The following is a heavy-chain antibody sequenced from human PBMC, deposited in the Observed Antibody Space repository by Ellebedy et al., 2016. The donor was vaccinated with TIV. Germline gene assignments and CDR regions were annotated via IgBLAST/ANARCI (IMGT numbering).Heavy chain of an antibody. V-gene: IGHV1-46*04. D-gene: IGHD2-21*02. CDR3: ARGAHIVVVTAILDAFDI. CDR1: GYTFTSYC. J-gene: IGHJ3*02. CDR2: INPSGGST. Sequence: ASVKVSCKASGYTFTSYCMHWVRQAPGQGLEWMGIINPSGGSTTYAQKLQGRVTMTRDTSTSTVYMELSSLRSEDTAVYYCARGAHIVVVTAILDAFDIWGQGTMVTVSS.